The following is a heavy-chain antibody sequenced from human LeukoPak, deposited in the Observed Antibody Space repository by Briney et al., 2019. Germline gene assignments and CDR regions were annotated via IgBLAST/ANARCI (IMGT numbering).Heavy chain of an antibody. CDR1: GFAFSNFA. CDR2: IKPDGSEK. CDR3: ARRRYDSSGYIDY. D-gene: IGHD3-22*01. V-gene: IGHV3-7*01. J-gene: IGHJ4*02. Sequence: GGSLRLSCAASGFAFSNFAMSWVRQAPGKGLEWVANIKPDGSEKYYVDSVKGRFTISRDSAKNSLYLQMNSLRAEDTAVYYCARRRYDSSGYIDYWGQGTLVTVSS.